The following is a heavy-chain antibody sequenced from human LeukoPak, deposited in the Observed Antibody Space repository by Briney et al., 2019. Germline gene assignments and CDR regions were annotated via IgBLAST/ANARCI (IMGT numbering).Heavy chain of an antibody. V-gene: IGHV3-66*02. Sequence: GGSLRLSCAASGFTLSSNYMTWVRQAPGKGLEWVSFIYSGGTTYYTDSVKGRFTVSTDNSKNTLYLQMNSLRAEDTAVYYCARESGSYNFDYWGQGTLVTVSS. D-gene: IGHD1-26*01. CDR1: GFTLSSNY. CDR2: IYSGGTT. J-gene: IGHJ4*02. CDR3: ARESGSYNFDY.